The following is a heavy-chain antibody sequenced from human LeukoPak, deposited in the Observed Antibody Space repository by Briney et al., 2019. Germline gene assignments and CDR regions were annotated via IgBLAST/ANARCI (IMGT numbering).Heavy chain of an antibody. Sequence: PSETLSLTCTVSGYSISSGYYWGWIRQPPGKGLEWIGSIYHSGSTYYNPSLKSRVTISVDTSKNQFSLKLSSVTAADTAVYYCATYDYNGSGFSLRHWWGQGTLVTVSS. J-gene: IGHJ4*02. CDR3: ATYDYNGSGFSLRHW. CDR2: IYHSGST. V-gene: IGHV4-38-2*02. CDR1: GYSISSGYY. D-gene: IGHD3-22*01.